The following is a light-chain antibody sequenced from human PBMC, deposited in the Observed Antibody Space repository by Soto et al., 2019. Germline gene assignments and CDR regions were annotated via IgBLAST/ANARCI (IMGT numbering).Light chain of an antibody. CDR3: QHYNNWPPYT. CDR2: GAT. Sequence: EIVLTQSPATLSVSPGERATLSCRASQSVNTNLAWYQQKPGQAPRLLIYGATTRYSNIPARFNGSGSGTEFRLTISSLQSEDFAVYYCQHYNNWPPYTFGQGTRLDIK. CDR1: QSVNTN. J-gene: IGKJ2*01. V-gene: IGKV3-15*01.